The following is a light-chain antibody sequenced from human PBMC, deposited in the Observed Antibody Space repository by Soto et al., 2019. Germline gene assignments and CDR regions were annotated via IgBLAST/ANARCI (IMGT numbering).Light chain of an antibody. CDR1: QSVSSS. CDR2: GAS. CDR3: QQYSNWPPIT. V-gene: IGKV3-15*01. Sequence: EIVMTQSPATVSVSPGERATLSCRATQSVSSSLAWYQQKPGQAPRLLIYGASTRATGIPARFSGSGSGTEITLTISSLQSEDFAVYYCQQYSNWPPITFGQGTRLEIK. J-gene: IGKJ5*01.